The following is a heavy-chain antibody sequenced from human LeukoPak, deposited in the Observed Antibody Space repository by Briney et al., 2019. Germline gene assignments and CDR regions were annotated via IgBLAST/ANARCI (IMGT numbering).Heavy chain of an antibody. J-gene: IGHJ3*02. Sequence: GGSLRLSCSASGFTFSSYAMHWVRQAPGKGLEYVSAISSNGGSTYYADSVKGRFTISRDNSKNTLYLQMGSLRAEDTAVYYCVKGSIVVVVAAPRGDAFDIWGQGTMVTVSS. D-gene: IGHD2-15*01. V-gene: IGHV3-64D*06. CDR3: VKGSIVVVVAAPRGDAFDI. CDR1: GFTFSSYA. CDR2: ISSNGGST.